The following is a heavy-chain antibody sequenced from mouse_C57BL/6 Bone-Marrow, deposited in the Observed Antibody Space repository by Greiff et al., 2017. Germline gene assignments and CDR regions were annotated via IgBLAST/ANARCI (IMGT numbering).Heavy chain of an antibody. Sequence: QVQLQQSGAELANPGASVKLSCKASGYTFTSYWLHWVKQRPGQGLEWIGYINPSSGYTKYNQKFKDKATLTAAKASSTAYMQLSSLTYEDSAVYDCARKGDYGSSYADAMDYWGQGTSGTVSS. V-gene: IGHV1-7*01. D-gene: IGHD1-1*01. CDR2: INPSSGYT. CDR3: ARKGDYGSSYADAMDY. J-gene: IGHJ4*01. CDR1: GYTFTSYW.